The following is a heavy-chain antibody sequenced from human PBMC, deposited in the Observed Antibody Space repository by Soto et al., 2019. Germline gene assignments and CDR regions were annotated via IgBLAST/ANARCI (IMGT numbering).Heavy chain of an antibody. Sequence: QVQLQQWGAGLLKPSETLSLTCAVYGGSFSGYYWSWIRQPPGKGLEWIGEINHSGSTNYNPSLKSRVTISVDTSKNQFSLKLSSVTAADTAVYYCARAVVVVAATLDYWGQGTLVTVSS. V-gene: IGHV4-34*01. CDR2: INHSGST. CDR1: GGSFSGYY. CDR3: ARAVVVVAATLDY. J-gene: IGHJ4*02. D-gene: IGHD2-15*01.